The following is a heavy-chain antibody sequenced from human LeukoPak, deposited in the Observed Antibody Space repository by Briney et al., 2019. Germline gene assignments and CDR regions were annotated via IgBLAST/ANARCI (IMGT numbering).Heavy chain of an antibody. J-gene: IGHJ3*02. Sequence: ASVKVSCKASGYTFTGYYMHWVRQAPGQGLEWMGWINPNSGGTNYAQKFQGRVTMTRDTSISTAYMELSRLRSEDTAVYYCARDRGYDYIWGSYRSRHDAFDIWGQGTMVTVSS. D-gene: IGHD3-16*02. V-gene: IGHV1-2*02. CDR1: GYTFTGYY. CDR3: ARDRGYDYIWGSYRSRHDAFDI. CDR2: INPNSGGT.